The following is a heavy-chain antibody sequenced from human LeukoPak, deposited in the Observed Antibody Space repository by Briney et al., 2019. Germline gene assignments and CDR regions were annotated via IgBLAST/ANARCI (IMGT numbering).Heavy chain of an antibody. V-gene: IGHV3-53*01. J-gene: IGHJ4*02. CDR2: IYSGGST. D-gene: IGHD2-2*01. CDR3: ARVDMRYCSSTSCYKVSGFFDY. CDR1: GFTVSSNY. Sequence: GGSLRLSCAASGFTVSSNYMSWVRQAPGKGLEWVSVIYSGGSTYYADSVKGRFTISRDNAKNSLYLQMNSLRAEDTAVYYCARVDMRYCSSTSCYKVSGFFDYWGQGTLVTVSS.